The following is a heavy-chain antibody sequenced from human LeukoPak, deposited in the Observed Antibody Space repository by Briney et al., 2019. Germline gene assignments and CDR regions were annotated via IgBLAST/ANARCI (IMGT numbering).Heavy chain of an antibody. CDR2: ISAYNGNT. D-gene: IGHD1-26*01. CDR1: GYTFIDYY. J-gene: IGHJ4*02. Sequence: ASVKVSCKASGYTFIDYYIHWVRQAPGQGLEWMGWISAYNGNTNYAQKLQGRVTMTRDMSTSTVYMELSSLRSEDTAVYYCARGGGSVGAIDYWGQGTLVTVSS. CDR3: ARGGGSVGAIDY. V-gene: IGHV1-18*04.